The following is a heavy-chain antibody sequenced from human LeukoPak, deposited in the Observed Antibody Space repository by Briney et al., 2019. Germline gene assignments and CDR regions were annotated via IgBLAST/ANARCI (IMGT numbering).Heavy chain of an antibody. Sequence: SETLSLTCTVSGDSITSSTFYWGWIRQPPGKGLEWIGSVYSSGGTYYNPSLKTRVIISVDTSKSQFFLNLSSVTAADTAVYYCARGHYYGSGSYSMADYCGQGTLVTVSS. CDR1: GDSITSSTFY. CDR3: ARGHYYGSGSYSMADY. V-gene: IGHV4-39*07. CDR2: VYSSGGT. J-gene: IGHJ4*02. D-gene: IGHD3-10*01.